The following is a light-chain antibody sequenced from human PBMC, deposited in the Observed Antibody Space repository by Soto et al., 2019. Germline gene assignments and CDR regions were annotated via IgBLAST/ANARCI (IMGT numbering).Light chain of an antibody. V-gene: IGKV1-5*03. CDR2: TAS. CDR3: QQYNSYPLT. J-gene: IGKJ3*01. Sequence: DIQMTQSPSTLSASIGDRVTITCRASQSISSWLAWYQQKPGKAPNLLIYTASNLESGVPSRFSGSGSGTEFTLTISILQPDDFATYYCQQYNSYPLTFGPGTKVDIK. CDR1: QSISSW.